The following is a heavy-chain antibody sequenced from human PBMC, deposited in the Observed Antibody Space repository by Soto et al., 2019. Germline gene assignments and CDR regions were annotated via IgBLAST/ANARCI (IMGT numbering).Heavy chain of an antibody. CDR3: MTKDYSNYVDAFDI. V-gene: IGHV3-64D*06. J-gene: IGHJ3*02. CDR1: GFTFSSYA. Sequence: EVQLVESGGGLVQPGGSLRLSCSASGFTFSSYAMHWVRQAPGKGLEYVSAISSNGGSTYYADSVKGRFTISRDNSKNTLYLQMSSLRAEDTAVYYCMTKDYSNYVDAFDIWGQGTMVTVSS. CDR2: ISSNGGST. D-gene: IGHD4-4*01.